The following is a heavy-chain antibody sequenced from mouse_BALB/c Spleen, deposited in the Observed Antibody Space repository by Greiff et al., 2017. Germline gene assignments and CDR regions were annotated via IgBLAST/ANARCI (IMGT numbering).Heavy chain of an antibody. CDR2: IYPGGGYT. CDR3: ARKRMDYNGVSMDY. J-gene: IGHJ4*01. V-gene: IGHV1-63*02. CDR1: GYTFTNYW. D-gene: IGHD1-1*01. Sequence: VQLQQSGAELVRPGTSVKISCKASGYTFTNYWLGWVKQRPGHGLEWIGDIYPGGGYTNYNEKFKGKATLTADTSSSTAYMQLSSLTSEDSAVYFCARKRMDYNGVSMDYWGQGTSVTVSS.